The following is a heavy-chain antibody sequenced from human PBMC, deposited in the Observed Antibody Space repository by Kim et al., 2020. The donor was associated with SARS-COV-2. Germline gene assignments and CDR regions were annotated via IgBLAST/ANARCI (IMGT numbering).Heavy chain of an antibody. Sequence: ADAVQGRLTIARDNYKNTLYLQMNSLRPEDTAVYYCARDDSTSYYFGAGFWGQGTLVTVSS. D-gene: IGHD2-2*01. V-gene: IGHV3-30*01. J-gene: IGHJ4*02. CDR3: ARDDSTSYYFGAGF.